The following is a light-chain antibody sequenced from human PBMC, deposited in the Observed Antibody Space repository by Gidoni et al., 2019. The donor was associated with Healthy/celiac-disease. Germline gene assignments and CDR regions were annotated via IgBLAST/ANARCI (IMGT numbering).Light chain of an antibody. V-gene: IGKV3-20*01. Sequence: EVVLTPSPGPLSLSPGERATLSCRASQSVSRSYLAWYQQKPGQAPRLLIYGASSRATGIPDRCSGSGSVTDFTLTISRLDPEDFAVYYCQQYGISPLFTFGPGTKVDIK. CDR1: QSVSRSY. CDR3: QQYGISPLFT. J-gene: IGKJ3*01. CDR2: GAS.